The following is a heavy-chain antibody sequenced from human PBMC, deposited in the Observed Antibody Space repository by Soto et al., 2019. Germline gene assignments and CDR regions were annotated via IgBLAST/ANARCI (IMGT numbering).Heavy chain of an antibody. CDR2: ISGSGGST. V-gene: IGHV3-23*01. D-gene: IGHD2-21*02. J-gene: IGHJ4*02. CDR1: GFTFSSYA. CDR3: AKGSAYCGGDCYSLGY. Sequence: GGSLRLSCAASGFTFSSYAMSWVRQAPGKGLEWVSAISGSGGSTYYADSVKGRFTISRDNSKNTLYLQMNSLRAEDTAVYYCAKGSAYCGGDCYSLGYWGQGTLVTVS.